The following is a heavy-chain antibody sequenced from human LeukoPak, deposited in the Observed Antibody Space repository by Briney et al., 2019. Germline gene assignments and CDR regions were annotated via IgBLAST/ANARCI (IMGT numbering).Heavy chain of an antibody. J-gene: IGHJ4*02. CDR1: GFTFGSYD. D-gene: IGHD3-22*01. V-gene: IGHV3-33*06. CDR3: AKEGRKGPSYYYDKNGAAY. Sequence: GGSLSFSCAAPGFTFGSYDMHWVRKAPAKGLEGGAVIWYDGSNKYYADSVKGRFTISRDNSRHTVYLQMDRLRVEDTAVYFCAKEGRKGPSYYYDKNGAAYWGQGTQLTVSS. CDR2: IWYDGSNK.